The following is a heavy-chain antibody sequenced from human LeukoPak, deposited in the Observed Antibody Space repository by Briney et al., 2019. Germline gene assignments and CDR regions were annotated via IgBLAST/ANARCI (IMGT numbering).Heavy chain of an antibody. V-gene: IGHV4-59*01. Sequence: SETLSLTCTVSGGSISSYYWSWIRQPPGKGLEWIGYIYYSGSTNYNPSLKSRVTISVDTSKNQYSLKLSSVTAADTAVYYCARGGSRSSSPRDAFHIWGQGTMVTVSS. CDR1: GGSISSYY. CDR2: IYYSGST. J-gene: IGHJ3*02. CDR3: ARGGSRSSSPRDAFHI. D-gene: IGHD2-15*01.